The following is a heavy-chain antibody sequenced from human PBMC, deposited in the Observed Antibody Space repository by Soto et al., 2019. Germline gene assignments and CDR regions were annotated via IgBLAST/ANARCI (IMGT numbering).Heavy chain of an antibody. CDR1: GFTFSSYA. CDR3: AKDSRGYSSGWTLSYFDY. J-gene: IGHJ4*02. D-gene: IGHD6-19*01. Sequence: EVQLLESGGGLVQPGGSLRLSCAAFGFTFSSYAMSWVRQAPGTGLEWVSGISGTGGSTYYADSVQGRFTISRDNSKSTLYWQMNSLRAEDTAVYYCAKDSRGYSSGWTLSYFDYWGQGTLVTVSS. CDR2: ISGTGGST. V-gene: IGHV3-23*01.